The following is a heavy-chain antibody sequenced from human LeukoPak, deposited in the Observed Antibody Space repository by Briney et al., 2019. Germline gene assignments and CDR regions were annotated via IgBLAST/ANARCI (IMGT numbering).Heavy chain of an antibody. Sequence: SETLSLTCTVSGGSFSPHYWIWIRQPPGKGLEWIGYIYYSGSTNYNPSLRSRVTISVDTSKNLFSLKLSSVTAADTAVYYCARETSQKGAHYMDVWGKGTTVTISS. V-gene: IGHV4-59*11. J-gene: IGHJ6*03. CDR1: GGSFSPHY. CDR3: ARETSQKGAHYMDV. CDR2: IYYSGST. D-gene: IGHD3-16*01.